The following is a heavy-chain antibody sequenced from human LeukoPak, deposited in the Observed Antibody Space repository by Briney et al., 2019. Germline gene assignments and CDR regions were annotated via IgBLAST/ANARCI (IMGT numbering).Heavy chain of an antibody. V-gene: IGHV1-8*02. Sequence: ASVKVSCKASGYTFTSYGISWVRQAPGQRLEWMGWMNPNSGNTGYAQKFQGRVTMTRNTSISTAYMELSSLRSEDTAVYYCAVPAATDQGYGMDVWGQGTTVTVSS. CDR2: MNPNSGNT. CDR3: AVPAATDQGYGMDV. D-gene: IGHD2-2*01. J-gene: IGHJ6*02. CDR1: GYTFTSYG.